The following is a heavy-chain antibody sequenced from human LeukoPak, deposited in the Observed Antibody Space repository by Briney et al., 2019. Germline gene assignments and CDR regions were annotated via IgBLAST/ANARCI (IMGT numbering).Heavy chain of an antibody. V-gene: IGHV1-24*01. J-gene: IGHJ6*03. CDR2: FAPEDGET. Sequence: GASVKVSCKVSGYTLTELSMRWVRQAPGKGLEWMGGFAPEDGETIYAQTFQGRVTMTEATSTDTAYMELSSLRSDDTAVYYCARDRIAAAGPQRYNYYYYMDVGGKGNTVTVP. CDR3: ARDRIAAAGPQRYNYYYYMDV. CDR1: GYTLTELS. D-gene: IGHD6-13*01.